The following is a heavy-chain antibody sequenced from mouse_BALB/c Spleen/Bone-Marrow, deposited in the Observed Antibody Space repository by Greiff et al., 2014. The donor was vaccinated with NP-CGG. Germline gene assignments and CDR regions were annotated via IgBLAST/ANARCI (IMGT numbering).Heavy chain of an antibody. Sequence: VQLQQSGAELVKPGASVKLSCKASGYTFTSYWMHRVKLRPGQGFEWIGEINPSNDGANYNEKFKRKATLTVDKSSSTAYMQLSSLTSEDSAVYYCTLSRDFDYWGQGTTLTVSS. CDR2: INPSNDGA. J-gene: IGHJ2*01. CDR3: TLSRDFDY. V-gene: IGHV1S16*01. CDR1: GYTFTSYW.